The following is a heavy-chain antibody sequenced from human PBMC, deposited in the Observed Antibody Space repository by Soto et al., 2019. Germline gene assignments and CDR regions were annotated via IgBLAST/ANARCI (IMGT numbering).Heavy chain of an antibody. J-gene: IGHJ4*02. V-gene: IGHV3-72*01. CDR3: SDSSGYTRCFDY. Sequence: PGGSLRLSCAGSGFTLSDHYIDWVRQAPGKGLEWVGRSRDKAQGYSTAYAASVKGRFTTSRDESKNSVHLQMNSLKTEDTAVYYFSDSSGYTRCFDYWGQGTLVTVSS. CDR2: SRDKAQGYST. CDR1: GFTLSDHY. D-gene: IGHD3-22*01.